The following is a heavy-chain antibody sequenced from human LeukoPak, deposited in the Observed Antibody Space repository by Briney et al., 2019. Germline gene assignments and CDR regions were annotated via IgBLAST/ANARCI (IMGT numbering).Heavy chain of an antibody. CDR3: AKVVIVGAYFDY. CDR2: ISGSGGST. D-gene: IGHD1-26*01. J-gene: IGHJ4*02. CDR1: GFTFSSYS. Sequence: GGSLRLSCAASGFTFSSYSMNWVRQAPGKGLEWVSAISGSGGSTYYADSVKGRFTISRDNSKNTLYLQMNSLRAEDTAVYYCAKVVIVGAYFDYWGQGTLVTVSS. V-gene: IGHV3-23*01.